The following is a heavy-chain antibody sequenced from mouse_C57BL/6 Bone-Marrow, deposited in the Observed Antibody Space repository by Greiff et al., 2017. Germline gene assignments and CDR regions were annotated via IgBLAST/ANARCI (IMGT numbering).Heavy chain of an antibody. CDR2: IDPSDSYT. CDR1: GYTFTSYW. D-gene: IGHD2-1*01. J-gene: IGHJ1*01. Sequence: VQLQQPGAELVKPGASVKLSCKASGYTFTSYWMQWVKQRPGQGLEWIGEIDPSDSYTNYTQKFKGKATLTVDTPSSTAYMQLSSLTSEDSAVYYCARYGRRYFDVWGAGTTVTVSS. V-gene: IGHV1-50*01. CDR3: ARYGRRYFDV.